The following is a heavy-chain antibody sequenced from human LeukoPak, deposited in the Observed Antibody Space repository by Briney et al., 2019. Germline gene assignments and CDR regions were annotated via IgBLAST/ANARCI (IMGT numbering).Heavy chain of an antibody. CDR1: GGTFSSYA. J-gene: IGHJ4*02. V-gene: IGHV1-69*04. Sequence: PVASVKVSCKASGGTFSSYAISWVRQAPGQGLEWMGRIIPILGIANYTQKFQGRVTITADKSTSTAYMELSSLRSEDTAVYYCARDSRDGYKSLAYYWGQGTLVTVSS. CDR2: IIPILGIA. CDR3: ARDSRDGYKSLAYY. D-gene: IGHD5-24*01.